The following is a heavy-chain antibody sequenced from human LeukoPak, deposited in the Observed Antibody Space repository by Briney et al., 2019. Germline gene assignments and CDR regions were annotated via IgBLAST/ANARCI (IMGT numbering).Heavy chain of an antibody. CDR3: AKNGDRGAYCSGGSCYPYYYYYMDV. CDR1: GFTFSSYD. D-gene: IGHD2-15*01. Sequence: GGSLRLSCAAAGFTFSSYDMTWVRQAPGRGLEWVSALSGSGGTTYYADSGKGRFTISRDNSKKTLYLQMSSLRAEDTAIYYCAKNGDRGAYCSGGSCYPYYYYYMDVWGKGTTVTISS. CDR2: LSGSGGTT. V-gene: IGHV3-23*01. J-gene: IGHJ6*03.